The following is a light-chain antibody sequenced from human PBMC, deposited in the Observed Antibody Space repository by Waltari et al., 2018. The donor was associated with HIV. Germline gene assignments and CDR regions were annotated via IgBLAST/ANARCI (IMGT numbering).Light chain of an antibody. V-gene: IGKV3-11*01. CDR3: QQRSNSWT. CDR2: DAS. Sequence: EIVLTQSQATLSLSPGERATLSCRASQSVSSYLAWYQQKPGQAPRLLIYDASNRATGIPARFSGSGSGTDFTLTISSLEPDDFAVYYCQQRSNSWTFGQGTKVEIK. J-gene: IGKJ1*01. CDR1: QSVSSY.